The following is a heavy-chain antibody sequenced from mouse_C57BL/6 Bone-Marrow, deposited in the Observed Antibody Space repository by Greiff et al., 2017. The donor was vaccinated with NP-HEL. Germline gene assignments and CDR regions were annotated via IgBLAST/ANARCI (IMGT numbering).Heavy chain of an antibody. CDR1: GFTFTDYY. J-gene: IGHJ1*03. CDR2: IRNKANGYTT. CDR3: ARSADGYAYWYFDV. Sequence: EVMLVESGGGLVQPGGSLSLSCAASGFTFTDYYMSWVRQPPGKALEWLGFIRNKANGYTTEYSASVKGRFTISRDNSQSILYLQMNALRAEDSATYYGARSADGYAYWYFDVWGTGTTVTVSS. D-gene: IGHD2-2*01. V-gene: IGHV7-3*01.